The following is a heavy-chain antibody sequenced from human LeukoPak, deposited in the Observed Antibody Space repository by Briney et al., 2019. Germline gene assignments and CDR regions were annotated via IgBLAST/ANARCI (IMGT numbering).Heavy chain of an antibody. J-gene: IGHJ4*02. D-gene: IGHD6-6*01. CDR3: ARQYSSSSRPIDY. V-gene: IGHV4-59*08. Sequence: SETLSLTCTVSGGSISSYYWSWIQQPPGKGLEWIGYIYYSGSTNYNPSLKSRVTISVDTSKNQFSLKLSSVTAADTAVYYCARQYSSSSRPIDYWGQGTLVTVSS. CDR1: GGSISSYY. CDR2: IYYSGST.